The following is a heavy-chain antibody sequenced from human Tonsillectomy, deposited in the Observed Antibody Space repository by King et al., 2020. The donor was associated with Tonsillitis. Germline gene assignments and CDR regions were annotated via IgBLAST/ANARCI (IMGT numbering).Heavy chain of an antibody. CDR3: ARKEHYYGSGSYYYYMDV. J-gene: IGHJ6*03. CDR2: FWYDGSKI. CDR1: GFTFSHFG. V-gene: IGHV3-33*01. D-gene: IGHD3-10*01. Sequence: VQLVESGGGVVQPGRSLRLSCATSGFTFSHFGIHWVRQAPGKGLEWVAVFWYDGSKIYYADSVKGRFTISRDISKNTLYLQMNSLRAEDTAVYYCARKEHYYGSGSYYYYMDVWGKGTTVTVSS.